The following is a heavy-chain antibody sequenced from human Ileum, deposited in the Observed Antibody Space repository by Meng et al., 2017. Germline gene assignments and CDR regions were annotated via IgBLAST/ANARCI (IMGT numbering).Heavy chain of an antibody. V-gene: IGHV3-74*01. J-gene: IGHJ6*02. CDR3: VRGVNKYYYGMVV. Sequence: GESLKISCAASGFTFSSYWMHWVRQAPGKGLVWVSRMNSDGSSTSYADSVKGRFTISRDNAKNTLYLQMNSLRAEDTAVYYCVRGVNKYYYGMVVWGQGTTVTVSS. CDR1: GFTFSSYW. D-gene: IGHD3-10*01. CDR2: MNSDGSST.